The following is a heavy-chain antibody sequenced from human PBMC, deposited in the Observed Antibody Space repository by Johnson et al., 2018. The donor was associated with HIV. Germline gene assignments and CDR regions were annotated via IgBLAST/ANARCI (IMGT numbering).Heavy chain of an antibody. Sequence: QVQLVESGGGVVQPGRSLRLSCAASGFIFSSYAMHWVRQAPGKGLEWVAVISYDGSNKYYADSVKGRFTISRDNSKNTLYLQMNSLRAEDTAVYYCARPPGRLRYFDWLEDDAFDIWGQGTMVTVSS. J-gene: IGHJ3*02. D-gene: IGHD3-9*01. CDR2: ISYDGSNK. V-gene: IGHV3-30-3*01. CDR1: GFIFSSYA. CDR3: ARPPGRLRYFDWLEDDAFDI.